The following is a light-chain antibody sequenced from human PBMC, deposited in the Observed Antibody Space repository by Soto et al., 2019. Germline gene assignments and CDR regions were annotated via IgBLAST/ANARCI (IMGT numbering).Light chain of an antibody. Sequence: DIQLTQSPSSLSSSVVGRVTITGRVSQGISSYLNWYQQKPGKAPKLLIYAASTLHSGVPSTLSGSGSGTDFTLTISSLQPEDVATYYCQQIYSTPITLGQGTRLEIK. J-gene: IGKJ5*01. CDR3: QQIYSTPIT. CDR2: AAS. V-gene: IGKV1-39*01. CDR1: QGISSY.